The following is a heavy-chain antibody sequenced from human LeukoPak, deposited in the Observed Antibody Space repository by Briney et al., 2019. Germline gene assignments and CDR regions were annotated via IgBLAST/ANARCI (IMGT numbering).Heavy chain of an antibody. J-gene: IGHJ4*02. Sequence: GGSLRLSCASSGFTFNSYAMSWVRQAPGRGLEWLSVIRGNGGSTHYADSVKGRFTISRDNSKHTLDLQMNSLRAEDTAIYFCAKLADRGGVLGPHYFDSWGQGSLVTVSS. V-gene: IGHV3-23*01. D-gene: IGHD2-8*02. CDR2: IRGNGGST. CDR3: AKLADRGGVLGPHYFDS. CDR1: GFTFNSYA.